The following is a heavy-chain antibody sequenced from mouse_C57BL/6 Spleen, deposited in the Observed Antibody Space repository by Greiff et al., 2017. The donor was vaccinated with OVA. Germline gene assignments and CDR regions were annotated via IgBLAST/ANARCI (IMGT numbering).Heavy chain of an antibody. CDR2: INPNNGGT. CDR1: GYTFTDYY. V-gene: IGHV1-26*01. CDR3: ARCLYDGYYWYFDV. D-gene: IGHD2-3*01. J-gene: IGHJ1*03. Sequence: VQLQQSGPELVKPGASVKISCKASGYTFTDYYMNWVKQSHGKSLEWIGDINPNNGGTSYNQKFKGKATLTVDKSSSTAYMELRSLTSEDSAVYYCARCLYDGYYWYFDVWGTGTTVTVSS.